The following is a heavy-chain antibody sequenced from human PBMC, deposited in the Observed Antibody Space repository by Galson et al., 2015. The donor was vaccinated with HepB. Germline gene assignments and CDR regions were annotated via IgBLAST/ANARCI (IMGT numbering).Heavy chain of an antibody. V-gene: IGHV5-51*01. CDR1: GSSFTSYW. D-gene: IGHD4-17*01. CDR2: IYPGDSDT. J-gene: IGHJ6*02. Sequence: QSGAEVKKPGESLKISCKGSGSSFTSYWIGWVRQMPGKGLEWMGIIYPGDSDTRYSPSFQGQVTISADKSISTAYLQWSSLKASDTAMYYCARVENDYGDYHHGMDVWGQGTTVTVSS. CDR3: ARVENDYGDYHHGMDV.